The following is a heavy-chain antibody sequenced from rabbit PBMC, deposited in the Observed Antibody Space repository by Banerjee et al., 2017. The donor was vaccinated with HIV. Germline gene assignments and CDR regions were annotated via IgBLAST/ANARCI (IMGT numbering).Heavy chain of an antibody. D-gene: IGHD8-1*01. J-gene: IGHJ3*01. CDR3: ARTHGTGASYFGL. CDR1: GFDFSRYW. V-gene: IGHV1S45*01. CDR2: INISSGNT. Sequence: QEQLVESGGGLVQPEGSLTLTCTASGFDFSRYWICWVRQAPGKGLEWIACINISSGNTVYATWAKGRFTISRTSSTTVALQMTSLTAADTATYLCARTHGTGASYFGLWGQGTLVTVS.